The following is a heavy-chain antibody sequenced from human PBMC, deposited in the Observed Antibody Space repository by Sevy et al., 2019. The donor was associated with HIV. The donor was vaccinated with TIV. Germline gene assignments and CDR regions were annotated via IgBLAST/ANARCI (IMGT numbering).Heavy chain of an antibody. CDR3: AKDQAYDILTGYYAFDI. V-gene: IGHV3-23*01. CDR1: GFTFSSYA. CDR2: ISDSGDST. J-gene: IGHJ3*02. D-gene: IGHD3-9*01. Sequence: GGPLRLSCAASGFTFSSYAMNWVRQAPGKGLEWVSGISDSGDSTHYADSVKGRFTISRDNSKNTLYLQMNSLRAEDTAVYYCAKDQAYDILTGYYAFDIWGQGTMVTVSS.